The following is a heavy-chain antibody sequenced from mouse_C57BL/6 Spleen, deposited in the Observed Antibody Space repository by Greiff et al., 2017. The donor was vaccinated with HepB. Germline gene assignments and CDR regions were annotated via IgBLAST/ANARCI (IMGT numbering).Heavy chain of an antibody. D-gene: IGHD1-1*01. V-gene: IGHV1-81*01. CDR1: GYTFTSYG. CDR3: ARTITTVVAPYYFDD. Sequence: QVQLQQSGAELARPGASVKLSCKASGYTFTSYGISWVKQRTGQGLEWIGEIYPRSGNTYYNEKFKGKATLTADKSSSTAYMELRSLTSEDSAVYFCARTITTVVAPYYFDDWGQGTTLTVSS. CDR2: IYPRSGNT. J-gene: IGHJ2*01.